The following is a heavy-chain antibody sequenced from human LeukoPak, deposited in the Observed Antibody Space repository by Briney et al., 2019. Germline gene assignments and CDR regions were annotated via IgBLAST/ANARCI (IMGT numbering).Heavy chain of an antibody. Sequence: PGGSLRLSCAASEFSVGSNYMTWVRQAPGKGLEWVSLIYSGGSTYYADSVKGRFTISRDNSKNTLYLQMNSLRAEDTAVYYCAKDRATMVRGVIKYDYWGQGTLVTVSS. J-gene: IGHJ4*02. CDR1: EFSVGSNY. CDR2: IYSGGST. V-gene: IGHV3-66*01. D-gene: IGHD3-10*01. CDR3: AKDRATMVRGVIKYDY.